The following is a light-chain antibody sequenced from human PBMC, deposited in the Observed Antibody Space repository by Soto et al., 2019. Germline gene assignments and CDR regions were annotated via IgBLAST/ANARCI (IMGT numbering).Light chain of an antibody. J-gene: IGLJ1*01. CDR2: AVS. CDR3: ASYTSSYTLV. Sequence: QSVLTQPVSVSASPGQSITISCAGTSSDIGKYDYVSWYQHHPGNAPKLVISAVSRRSSGISDRFSGSKSGNTATLTISGLQAADEADYYCASYTSSYTLVFGAGTKVTVL. V-gene: IGLV2-14*01. CDR1: SSDIGKYDY.